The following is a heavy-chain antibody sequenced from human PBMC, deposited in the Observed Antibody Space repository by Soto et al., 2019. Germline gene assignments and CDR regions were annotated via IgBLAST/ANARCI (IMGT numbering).Heavy chain of an antibody. CDR2: IYYSGST. V-gene: IGHV4-30-4*01. CDR3: ASAAPSQSSATIPFDY. D-gene: IGHD1-26*01. CDR1: GGSISSGDYY. J-gene: IGHJ4*02. Sequence: QVQLQESGPGLVKPSQTLSLTCTVSGGSISSGDYYWSWIRQPPGKGLEWIGYIYYSGSTYYNPSLKSRVTISVDTSKNQFCLKLSSVTAADTALYYCASAAPSQSSATIPFDYWGQGTLVTVSS.